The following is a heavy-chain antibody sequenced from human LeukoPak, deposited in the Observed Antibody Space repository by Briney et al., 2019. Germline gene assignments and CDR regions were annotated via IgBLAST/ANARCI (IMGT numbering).Heavy chain of an antibody. J-gene: IGHJ3*02. CDR2: IYTSGST. CDR1: GGSISSYY. D-gene: IGHD3-3*01. V-gene: IGHV4-4*07. Sequence: SETLSLTCTVSGGSISSYYWSWIRQPAGKGLEWIGRIYTSGSTNYNPSLKSRVTMSVDTSKNQFSLKLSSVTAADTAVYYCASNPKTYYDFWSGHPGAFDIWGQGTMVTVSS. CDR3: ASNPKTYYDFWSGHPGAFDI.